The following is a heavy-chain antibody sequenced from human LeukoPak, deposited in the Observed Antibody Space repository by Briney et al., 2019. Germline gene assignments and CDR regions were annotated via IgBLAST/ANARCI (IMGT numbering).Heavy chain of an antibody. V-gene: IGHV3-21*01. J-gene: IGHJ4*02. CDR2: ISSSSSYI. Sequence: GGSLRLSCAASGFTFSSYSMNWVRQAPGKGLEWVSSISSSSSYIYYADSVKGRFTISRDNAKNSLYLQMNSLRAEDTAVYYCARDSAAAGYGTYYFDYWGQGTLVTVSS. D-gene: IGHD6-13*01. CDR1: GFTFSSYS. CDR3: ARDSAAAGYGTYYFDY.